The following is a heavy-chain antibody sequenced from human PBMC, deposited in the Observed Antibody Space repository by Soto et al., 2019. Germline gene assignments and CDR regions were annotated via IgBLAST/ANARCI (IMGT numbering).Heavy chain of an antibody. V-gene: IGHV4-38-2*01. CDR2: IYHSGST. J-gene: IGHJ4*02. CDR3: ARSRYCSSTSCYKDGYYFDY. D-gene: IGHD2-2*02. Sequence: ETLSLTCSVSGYSISSGYYWCWIRQAPGKGLEWIGSIYHSGSTYYNPSLKSRVTISVDTSKNQFSLKLSSVTAADTAVYYCARSRYCSSTSCYKDGYYFDYWGQGTLVTVYS. CDR1: GYSISSGYY.